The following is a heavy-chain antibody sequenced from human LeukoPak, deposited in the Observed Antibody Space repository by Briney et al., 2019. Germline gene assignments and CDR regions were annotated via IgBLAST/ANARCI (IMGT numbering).Heavy chain of an antibody. CDR2: INPNSGGT. D-gene: IGHD3-16*02. Sequence: ASVKVSCKASGYTFTGYYMHWVRQAPGQGLEWMGWINPNSGGTNYAQKFQGRVTMTRNTSISTAYMELSSLRSEDTAVYYCARGGVVADYVWGSYRYWSPYYFDYWGQGTLVTVSS. CDR1: GYTFTGYY. CDR3: ARGGVVADYVWGSYRYWSPYYFDY. V-gene: IGHV1-2*02. J-gene: IGHJ4*02.